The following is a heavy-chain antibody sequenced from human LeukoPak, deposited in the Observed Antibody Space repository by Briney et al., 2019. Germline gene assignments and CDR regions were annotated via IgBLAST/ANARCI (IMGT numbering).Heavy chain of an antibody. V-gene: IGHV1-69-2*01. J-gene: IGHJ4*02. CDR2: VDPEDGDT. CDR1: GYTFTDYY. CDR3: ATDFNYDSSGYMGY. D-gene: IGHD3-22*01. Sequence: ASVKISCKVSGYTFTDYYMHWVQQAPGKGLEWMGPVDPEDGDTIYAEKFQGRVTITADTSTDTAYKELSSLRSEDTAVYYCATDFNYDSSGYMGYWGQGTLVTVSS.